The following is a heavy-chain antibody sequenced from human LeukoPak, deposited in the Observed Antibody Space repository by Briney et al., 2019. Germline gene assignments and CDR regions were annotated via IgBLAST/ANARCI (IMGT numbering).Heavy chain of an antibody. V-gene: IGHV3-43*02. CDR1: GLPIADFA. CDR3: ARESGKFDY. J-gene: IGHJ4*02. Sequence: GGPLRLSCVVSGLPIADFAMHWVRQAPGKGLEWVSLISGDGVSTFYADSVKGRFSISRDNSKNSLSLEMNSLRTEDTAMYYCARESGKFDYWGQGTLVAVSS. CDR2: ISGDGVST.